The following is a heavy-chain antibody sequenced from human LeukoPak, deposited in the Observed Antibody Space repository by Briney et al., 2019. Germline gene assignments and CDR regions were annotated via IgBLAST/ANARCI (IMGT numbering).Heavy chain of an antibody. J-gene: IGHJ4*02. CDR2: IYPGDSDT. V-gene: IGHV5-51*01. Sequence: GEPLKISCKGSGYSFTSYWIDWVRPTTGKGLEWMGIIYPGDSDTRYSPSFQGQVTISADKSISTAYLEWNSLKASDTAMYYCARHPVDDYGDYGLDYWGQGTLVTVSS. D-gene: IGHD4-17*01. CDR1: GYSFTSYW. CDR3: ARHPVDDYGDYGLDY.